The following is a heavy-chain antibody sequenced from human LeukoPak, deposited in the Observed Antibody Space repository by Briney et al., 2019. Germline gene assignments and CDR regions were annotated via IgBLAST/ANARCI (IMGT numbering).Heavy chain of an antibody. Sequence: SETLSLTCTVSGGSVSSSNYYWGWIRQPPGKGLEWIGIIYYSGNTFYNPSLKSRVTISVDTSKNQFSLKLSSVTAADTAVYYCASPQIDPFTMVRGVAFDYWGQGTLVTVSS. D-gene: IGHD3-10*01. CDR3: ASPQIDPFTMVRGVAFDY. CDR2: IYYSGNT. J-gene: IGHJ4*02. V-gene: IGHV4-39*07. CDR1: GGSVSSSNYY.